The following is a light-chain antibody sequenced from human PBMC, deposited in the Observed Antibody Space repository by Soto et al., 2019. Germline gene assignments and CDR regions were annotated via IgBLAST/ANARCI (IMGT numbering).Light chain of an antibody. V-gene: IGKV1-39*01. Sequence: DIQMTQSPSSLSASVGDRVTITCRASQSISTYLNWYQQRPGKAPKLLIYAASSLPHGVPSRFSGSASGTDFTLTISSLQPEDSATYYCQQSYSTIMYTFGQGTRLEIK. CDR3: QQSYSTIMYT. CDR2: AAS. CDR1: QSISTY. J-gene: IGKJ2*01.